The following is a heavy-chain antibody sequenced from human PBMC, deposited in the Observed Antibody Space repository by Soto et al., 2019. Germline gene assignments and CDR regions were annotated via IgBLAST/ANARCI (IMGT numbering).Heavy chain of an antibody. CDR3: AKCILVVPAAMGDY. J-gene: IGHJ4*02. CDR1: GFTFSSYA. V-gene: IGHV3-23*01. CDR2: ISGSGGST. D-gene: IGHD2-2*01. Sequence: GGSLRLSCAASGFTFSSYAMSWVRRAPGKGLEWVSAISGSGGSTYYADSVKGRFTISRDNSKNTLYLQMNSLRAEDTAVYYCAKCILVVPAAMGDYWGQGTLVTVSS.